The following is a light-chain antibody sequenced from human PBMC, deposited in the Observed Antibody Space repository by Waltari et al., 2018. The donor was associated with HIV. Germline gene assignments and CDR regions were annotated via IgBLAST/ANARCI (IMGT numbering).Light chain of an antibody. CDR3: QSADSSGSYVV. Sequence: SYELTQPPSVSVSPGQTARNYCSGDALPNQYASLYQQKPGQAPGQVIYKDRERPSGIPERFSASSSGTTVMLTISGVQAEDEADYFCQSADSSGSYVVFGGGTKLTVL. J-gene: IGLJ2*01. CDR1: ALPNQY. CDR2: KDR. V-gene: IGLV3-25*03.